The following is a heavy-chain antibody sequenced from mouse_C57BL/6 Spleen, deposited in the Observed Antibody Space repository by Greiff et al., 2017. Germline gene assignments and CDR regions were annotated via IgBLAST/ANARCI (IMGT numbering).Heavy chain of an antibody. V-gene: IGHV1-7*01. CDR2: INPSSGYT. D-gene: IGHD2-4*01. CDR3: ARIPYDYDDDWYFDV. Sequence: VQLQQSGAELAKPGASVKLSCKASGYTFTSYWMHWVKQRPGQGLEWIGYINPSSGYTKYNQKFKDKATLTADKSSSTAYMQLSSLTYEDSAVYDCARIPYDYDDDWYFDVWGTGTTVTVSS. CDR1: GYTFTSYW. J-gene: IGHJ1*03.